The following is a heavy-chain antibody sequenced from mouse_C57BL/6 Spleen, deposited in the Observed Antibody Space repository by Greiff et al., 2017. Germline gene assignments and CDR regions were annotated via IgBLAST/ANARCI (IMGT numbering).Heavy chain of an antibody. CDR1: GFTFSDYG. J-gene: IGHJ1*03. CDR3: ARGTTVVATDFDV. Sequence: VQLKESGGGLVKPGGSLKLSCAASGFTFSDYGMHWVRQAPEKGLEWVAYISSGSSTIYYADTVKGRFTISRDNAKNTLFLQMTSLRSEDTAMYYCARGTTVVATDFDVWGTGTTVTVSS. V-gene: IGHV5-17*01. CDR2: ISSGSSTI. D-gene: IGHD1-1*01.